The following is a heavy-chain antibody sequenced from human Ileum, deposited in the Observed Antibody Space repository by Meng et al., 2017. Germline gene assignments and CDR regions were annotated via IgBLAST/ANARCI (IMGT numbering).Heavy chain of an antibody. D-gene: IGHD3-22*01. CDR3: ATSNDRDVYYLGY. Sequence: AQLQGSGPRLVKPSGTLSLTCAVSGTWWSWVRQPPGKGLEWIGEIFQSGRTNYNPSLKSRVTISIDKSKSQISLQLSAVTAADTAVYSCATSNDRDVYYLGYWGQGTLVTVSS. V-gene: IGHV4-4*02. CDR2: IFQSGRT. J-gene: IGHJ4*02. CDR1: GTW.